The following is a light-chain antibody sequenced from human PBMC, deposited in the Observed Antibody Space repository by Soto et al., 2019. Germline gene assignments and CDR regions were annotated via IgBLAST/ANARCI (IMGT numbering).Light chain of an antibody. CDR2: RAS. CDR1: QSINNW. CDR3: QQYSSYST. Sequence: DIRMTQSPSTLSASVGDRVTITCRASQSINNWLAWYQQKPGKAPKLLIYRASSLENGVPSRFSGRGSGTEFIFTITSLQPDEFATYYCQQYSSYSTFGQGTKVEIK. V-gene: IGKV1-5*03. J-gene: IGKJ1*01.